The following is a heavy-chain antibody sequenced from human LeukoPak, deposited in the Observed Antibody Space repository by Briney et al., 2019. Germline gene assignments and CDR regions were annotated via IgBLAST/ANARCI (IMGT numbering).Heavy chain of an antibody. CDR1: GFTFSSYA. CDR3: ARDAYYGDQTIDAFDI. V-gene: IGHV3-30-3*01. CDR2: ISYDGSNK. D-gene: IGHD4-17*01. Sequence: GGSLRLSCAASGFTFSSYAMHWVRQAPGKGLEWVAVISYDGSNKYYADSVKGRFTISRDNSKNTLYLQMNSLRAEDTAVYYCARDAYYGDQTIDAFDIWGQGTMVTVSS. J-gene: IGHJ3*02.